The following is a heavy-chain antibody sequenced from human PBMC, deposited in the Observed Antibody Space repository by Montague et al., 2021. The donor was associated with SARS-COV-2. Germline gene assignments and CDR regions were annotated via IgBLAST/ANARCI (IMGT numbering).Heavy chain of an antibody. Sequence: SLSLSCAASGFTFSSYEMTWVRQAPGKGLEWVSYISSSGSTIYYADSVKGRFTISRDNAKNSLYLQMNSLRAEDTAVYYCARDIAVAGTSFDYWGQGTLVTVSS. V-gene: IGHV3-48*03. D-gene: IGHD6-19*01. CDR2: ISSSGSTI. CDR3: ARDIAVAGTSFDY. J-gene: IGHJ4*02. CDR1: GFTFSSYE.